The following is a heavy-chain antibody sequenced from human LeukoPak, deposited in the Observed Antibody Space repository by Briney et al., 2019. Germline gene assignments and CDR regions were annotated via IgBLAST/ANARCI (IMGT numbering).Heavy chain of an antibody. D-gene: IGHD4-17*01. CDR2: FNPEDGET. V-gene: IGHV1-24*01. CDR1: GYTFTSYG. Sequence: ASVKVSCKASGYTFTSYGISWVRQAPGQGLEWMGGFNPEDGETFYAQKFHGRVNMTEDTSTDTAYMELSSLSYDDTAVYYCATDGAGDYLNHWGQGTLVTVSS. J-gene: IGHJ4*02. CDR3: ATDGAGDYLNH.